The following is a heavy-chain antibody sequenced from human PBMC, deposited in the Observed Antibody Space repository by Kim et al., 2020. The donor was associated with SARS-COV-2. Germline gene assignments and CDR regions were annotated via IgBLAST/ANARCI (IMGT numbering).Heavy chain of an antibody. J-gene: IGHJ3*01. V-gene: IGHV1-2*02. Sequence: GKNYAQKFQGRVTMTRDTSISTAYMELSRLRSDDTAVYYCASVTGTSIPLWGQGTMVTVSS. D-gene: IGHD1-7*01. CDR2: GK. CDR3: ASVTGTSIPL.